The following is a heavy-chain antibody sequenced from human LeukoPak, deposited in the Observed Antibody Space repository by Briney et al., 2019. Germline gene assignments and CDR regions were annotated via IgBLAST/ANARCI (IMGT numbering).Heavy chain of an antibody. CDR2: IYYSGST. V-gene: IGHV4-59*01. J-gene: IGHJ4*02. CDR3: ATSGWYLTGVY. CDR1: GGSISSYY. D-gene: IGHD6-13*01. Sequence: SETLSLTCTVSGGSISSYYWSWIRQPPGKGLEWIGYIYYSGSTNYNPSLKSRVTISVDTSKNQFSLKLSSVTAADTAVYYCATSGWYLTGVYWGQGTLVTVSS.